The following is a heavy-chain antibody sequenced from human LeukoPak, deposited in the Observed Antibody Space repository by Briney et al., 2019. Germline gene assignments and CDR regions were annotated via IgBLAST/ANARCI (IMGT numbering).Heavy chain of an antibody. D-gene: IGHD1-26*01. CDR1: GYTFTSYG. V-gene: IGHV1-18*01. CDR2: ISAYNGNT. Sequence: ASVKVSCKASGYTFTSYGISWVRQAPGQGLEWMGWISAYNGNTNYAQKLQGRVTMTTDTSTSTAYMELRNLRSDDTAVYYCARDLFGPGATNFDYWGQGTLVTVSS. CDR3: ARDLFGPGATNFDY. J-gene: IGHJ4*02.